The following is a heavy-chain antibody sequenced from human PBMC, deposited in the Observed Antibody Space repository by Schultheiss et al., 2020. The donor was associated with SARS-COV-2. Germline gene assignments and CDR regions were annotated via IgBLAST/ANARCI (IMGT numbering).Heavy chain of an antibody. CDR3: ARDNQVFFSSGHDY. J-gene: IGHJ4*02. D-gene: IGHD6-19*01. CDR1: GFTFSSYW. Sequence: GESLKISCAASGFTFSSYWMHWVRQAPGKGLVWVSRINSYGSTTSYADSVKGRFTISRDNAKNTVYLQMNSLRAEDTAVYFCARDNQVFFSSGHDYWGQGTLVTVSS. V-gene: IGHV3-74*01. CDR2: INSYGSTT.